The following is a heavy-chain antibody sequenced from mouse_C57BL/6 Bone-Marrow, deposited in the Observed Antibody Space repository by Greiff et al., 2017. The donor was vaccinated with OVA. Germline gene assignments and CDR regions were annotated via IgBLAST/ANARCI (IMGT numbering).Heavy chain of an antibody. D-gene: IGHD2-2*01. J-gene: IGHJ3*01. CDR2: INPNNGGT. Sequence: VQLQQSGPELVKPGASVKMSCKASGYTFTDYNMHWVKQSPGKSLEWIGYINPNNGGTSYNQKFKGKATLTVNKSSSTAYMELRSLTSEDSAVYYCARWGLRRGFAYWGQGTLVTVSA. V-gene: IGHV1-22*01. CDR3: ARWGLRRGFAY. CDR1: GYTFTDYN.